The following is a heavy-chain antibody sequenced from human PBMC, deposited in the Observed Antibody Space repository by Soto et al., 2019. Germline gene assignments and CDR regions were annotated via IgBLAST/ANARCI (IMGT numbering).Heavy chain of an antibody. J-gene: IGHJ3*02. V-gene: IGHV1-3*01. D-gene: IGHD2-15*01. CDR2: INAGNGNT. CDR1: GYTFTSYA. CDR3: ASSMVVAAIDAFDI. Sequence: ASVKVSCKASGYTFTSYAMHWVRQAPGQRLEWMGWINAGNGNTKYSQKFQGRVTITRNTSISTAYMELSSLRSEDTAVYYCASSMVVAAIDAFDIWGQGTMVTVSS.